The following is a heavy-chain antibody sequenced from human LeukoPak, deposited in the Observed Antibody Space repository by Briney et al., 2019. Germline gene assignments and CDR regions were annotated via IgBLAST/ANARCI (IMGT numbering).Heavy chain of an antibody. V-gene: IGHV3-7*01. CDR2: IKQDGSEK. J-gene: IGHJ3*01. D-gene: IGHD3-10*01. Sequence: GGSLRLSCEASGFGFSSYWMTWVRQTPGKGLEWVANIKQDGSEKYYLDSVKGRFTISRGNAKISVYLQMNSLRAEDTAVYYCAREDYYGSGNYVAWGGAFDVWGQGTTVIVSS. CDR3: AREDYYGSGNYVAWGGAFDV. CDR1: GFGFSSYW.